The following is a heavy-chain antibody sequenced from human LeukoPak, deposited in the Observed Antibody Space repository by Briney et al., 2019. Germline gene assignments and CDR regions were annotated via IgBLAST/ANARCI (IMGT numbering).Heavy chain of an antibody. Sequence: SETLSLXCTVSGGSISSGDYYWSWISQPPGKGREWIGYIYYSGSTYYNPSLKSRVTISVDTSKNQFSLKLSSVTAADTAVYYCARHIYDFWSGYEDYWGQRTLVTVSS. V-gene: IGHV4-30-4*08. CDR3: ARHIYDFWSGYEDY. J-gene: IGHJ4*02. CDR1: GGSISSGDYY. D-gene: IGHD3-3*01. CDR2: IYYSGST.